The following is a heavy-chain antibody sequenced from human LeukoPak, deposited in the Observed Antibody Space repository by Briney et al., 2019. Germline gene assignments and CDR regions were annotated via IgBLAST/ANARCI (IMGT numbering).Heavy chain of an antibody. CDR1: GFTFSDYS. CDR3: ARDLKTYYDILTGYRLDV. J-gene: IGHJ6*04. CDR2: ISSSSPYI. D-gene: IGHD3-9*01. Sequence: PGGSLRLSCAASGFTFSDYSMNWVRQAPGKGLEWVASISSSSPYIYYADSVKGRFTISRDNAKNSLYLQMNSLRAEDTAVYYCARDLKTYYDILTGYRLDVWGKGTTVTVSS. V-gene: IGHV3-21*01.